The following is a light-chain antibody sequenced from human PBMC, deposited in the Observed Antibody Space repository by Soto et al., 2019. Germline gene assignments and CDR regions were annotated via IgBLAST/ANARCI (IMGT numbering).Light chain of an antibody. Sequence: EIVLTQSPGTLSLSPGERATISCRASQCFNRNFLAWYQQRPGQAPRLLIYGASSRASGIPDKFSGSGSGTDFTLTFSRLEPEDFALYYCQQYGNSPRTFGQGTKVDIK. CDR1: QCFNRNF. CDR2: GAS. CDR3: QQYGNSPRT. V-gene: IGKV3-20*01. J-gene: IGKJ1*01.